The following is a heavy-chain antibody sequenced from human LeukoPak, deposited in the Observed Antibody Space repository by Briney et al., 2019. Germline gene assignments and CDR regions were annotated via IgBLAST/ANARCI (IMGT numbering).Heavy chain of an antibody. V-gene: IGHV1-46*01. CDR1: GYTFTSYY. J-gene: IGHJ5*02. CDR3: ARASGGGNWYPTERWFDA. Sequence: ASVKVSCKASGYTFTSYYIHWVRQAPGQGLEWMGLINPSGGSTNYAQKFQGRVTMTRDTSTSTVYMELSSLRSEDTAVYYCARASGGGNWYPTERWFDAWGQGTLVTVSS. CDR2: INPSGGST. D-gene: IGHD6-13*01.